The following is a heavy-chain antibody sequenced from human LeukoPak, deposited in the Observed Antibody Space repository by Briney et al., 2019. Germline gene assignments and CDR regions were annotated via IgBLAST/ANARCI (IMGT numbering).Heavy chain of an antibody. D-gene: IGHD1-26*01. J-gene: IGHJ3*02. CDR2: IYTSGST. V-gene: IGHV4-4*07. CDR3: ARAKTLGGSYSDAFDI. CDR1: GGSISSYY. Sequence: MPSETLSLTCTVSGGSISSYYWSWIRQPAGKGLEWIGRIYTSGSTNYNPSLKSRVTMSVDTSKNQFSLKLSSVTAADTAVYYCARAKTLGGSYSDAFDIWGQGTMVTVSS.